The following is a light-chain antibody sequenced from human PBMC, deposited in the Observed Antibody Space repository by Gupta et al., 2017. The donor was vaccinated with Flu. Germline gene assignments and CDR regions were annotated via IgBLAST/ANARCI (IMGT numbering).Light chain of an antibody. CDR1: NLGHKF. J-gene: IGLJ1*01. V-gene: IGLV3-1*01. CDR3: QAWDSSTFYV. CDR2: QDS. Sequence: SYALTQPPSVSVSPGKPASITCSGNNLGHKFTCWYQQKPGQSPVLVIYQDSKRPSGIPERCSGSSSVNAATLTISGTQANDESDYYCQAWDSSTFYVFGTGTKVTVL.